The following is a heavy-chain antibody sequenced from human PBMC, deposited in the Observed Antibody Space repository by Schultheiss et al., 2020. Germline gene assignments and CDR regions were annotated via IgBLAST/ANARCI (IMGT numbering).Heavy chain of an antibody. CDR2: IYYSGST. CDR1: GGSISSYY. D-gene: IGHD1-26*01. J-gene: IGHJ6*02. V-gene: IGHV4-59*08. CDR3: ARQGVGATGGYYYYGMDV. Sequence: SETLSLTCTVSGGSISSYYWSWIRQPPGKGLEWIGYIYYSGSTNYNPSLKSRVTISVDTSKNQFSLKLSSVTAADTAVYHCARQGVGATGGYYYYGMDVWGQGTTVTVSS.